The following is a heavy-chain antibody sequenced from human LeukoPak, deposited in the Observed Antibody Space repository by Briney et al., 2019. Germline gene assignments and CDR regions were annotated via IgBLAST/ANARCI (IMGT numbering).Heavy chain of an antibody. D-gene: IGHD3-22*01. Sequence: SETLSLTCTVSGVSISSSNSYWGWIRQPPGKGLEWIGSIYYSGNTYYNASLKSQVSISIDTSKNQFSLRLTSVTAADTAVYYCARVYYDSSGTPWGEAFDIWGQGTMVTVSS. J-gene: IGHJ3*02. CDR2: IYYSGNT. V-gene: IGHV4-39*01. CDR1: GVSISSSNSY. CDR3: ARVYYDSSGTPWGEAFDI.